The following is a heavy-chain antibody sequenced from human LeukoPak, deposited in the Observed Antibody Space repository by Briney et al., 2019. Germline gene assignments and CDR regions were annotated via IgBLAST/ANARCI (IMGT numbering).Heavy chain of an antibody. CDR3: AKTPPLYYYCDY. Sequence: GGSLRLSCAASGFTFSRYGMYWVRQSPGKGLEWVAFIRYDGGNKDYADSVKGRFSISRDNSKNTLYLQMNSLRAEDTAVYYCAKTPPLYYYCDYWGQGTLVTVSS. V-gene: IGHV3-30*02. D-gene: IGHD1-26*01. J-gene: IGHJ4*02. CDR1: GFTFSRYG. CDR2: IRYDGGNK.